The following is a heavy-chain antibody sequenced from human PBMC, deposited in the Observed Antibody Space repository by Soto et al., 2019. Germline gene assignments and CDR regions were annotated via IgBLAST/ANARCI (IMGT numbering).Heavy chain of an antibody. J-gene: IGHJ4*02. CDR1: GFTFSSSA. CDR2: ISAYNGNT. V-gene: IGHV1-18*01. Sequence: ASVKVSCKTSGFTFSSSAVHWVRQAPGQGLEWMGWISAYNGNTNYAQKLQGRVTMTRDTSTSTVYMELSSLRSEDTAVYYCARSQVGATFDYWGQGTLVTVSS. D-gene: IGHD1-26*01. CDR3: ARSQVGATFDY.